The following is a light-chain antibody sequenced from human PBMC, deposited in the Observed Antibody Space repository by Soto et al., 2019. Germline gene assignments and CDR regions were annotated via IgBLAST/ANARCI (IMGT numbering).Light chain of an antibody. V-gene: IGLV2-8*01. J-gene: IGLJ1*01. CDR1: KNDVGFYDF. CDR2: EVV. CDR3: KSYAGSNTYV. Sequence: QSVLTQPPSASGSPGQSVTISCTGTKNDVGFYDFVSWYQHHPGKAPRLIIYEVVQRPSGVPDRFSGSKSVNTASLTVSGLQAADEADYFCKSYAGSNTYVFGSGTKVTVL.